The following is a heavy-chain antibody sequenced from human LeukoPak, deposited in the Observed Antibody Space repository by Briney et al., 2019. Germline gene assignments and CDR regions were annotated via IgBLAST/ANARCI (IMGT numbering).Heavy chain of an antibody. Sequence: ASVKVSCKASGGTFSSYAISWVRQAPGQGLEWMGWISAYNGNTNYAQKLQGRVTMTTDTSTSTAYMELSRLRSDDTAVYYCARGDTMVRGVNSFDYWGQGTLVTVSS. D-gene: IGHD3-10*01. CDR3: ARGDTMVRGVNSFDY. J-gene: IGHJ4*02. CDR2: ISAYNGNT. CDR1: GGTFSSYA. V-gene: IGHV1-18*01.